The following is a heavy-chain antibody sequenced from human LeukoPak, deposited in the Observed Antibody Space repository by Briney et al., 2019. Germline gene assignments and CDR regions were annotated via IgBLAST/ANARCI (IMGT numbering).Heavy chain of an antibody. CDR3: ARLGIGVVPSAMLGDYYFDY. V-gene: IGHV4-59*08. J-gene: IGHJ4*02. Sequence: SETLSLTCTVSGGSISGYYWSWIRQPPGKGLEWIGYIYNSGSTNYNPSLKSRVTISVDTSENRFSLRLSSVTAADTAVYYCARLGIGVVPSAMLGDYYFDYWGQGTLVTVSS. CDR2: IYNSGST. D-gene: IGHD2-2*01. CDR1: GGSISGYY.